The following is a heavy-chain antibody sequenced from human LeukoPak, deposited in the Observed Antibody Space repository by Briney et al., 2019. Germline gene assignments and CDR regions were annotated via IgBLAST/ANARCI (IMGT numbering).Heavy chain of an antibody. Sequence: ASVKVSCKASGYTFTGYYMHWVRQAPGQGLEWMGWINPNSGGTNYAQKFQGRVAMTRDTSISTAYMELSRLRSDDTAVYYCARGDVAMVTNRLYYYYYYMDVWGKGTTVTVSS. CDR3: ARGDVAMVTNRLYYYYYYMDV. V-gene: IGHV1-2*02. CDR2: INPNSGGT. J-gene: IGHJ6*03. D-gene: IGHD5-18*01. CDR1: GYTFTGYY.